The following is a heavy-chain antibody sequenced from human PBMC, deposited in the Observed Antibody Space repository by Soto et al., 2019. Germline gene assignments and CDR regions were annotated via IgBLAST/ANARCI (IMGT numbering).Heavy chain of an antibody. CDR3: AKGSRMWTPDY. D-gene: IGHD2-21*01. CDR2: ISGSGGTT. V-gene: IGHV3-23*01. J-gene: IGHJ4*02. CDR1: GFTFNTFA. Sequence: EVQLLESGGGLVHPGGSLRLSCAASGFTFNTFAMNWVRQAPGKGLEWVASISGSGGTTYYADSVKGRFTISRDTSKNTLYLQMNSLSAEDTAVYYCAKGSRMWTPDYWGQGTLVTVSS.